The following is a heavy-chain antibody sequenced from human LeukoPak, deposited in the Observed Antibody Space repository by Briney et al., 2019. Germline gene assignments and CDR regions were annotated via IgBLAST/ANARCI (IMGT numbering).Heavy chain of an antibody. CDR2: IYYSGST. CDR3: ARDGIAAARNAFDI. CDR1: GGSISSYY. Sequence: SETLSLTCTASGGSISSYYWCWIRQPPGKGLEWIGHIYYSGSTNYNPSLKSRVTISVDTTKNQFSLKLSTVTAADTAVYYCARDGIAAARNAFDIWGQGTMVTVSS. D-gene: IGHD6-13*01. V-gene: IGHV4-59*01. J-gene: IGHJ3*02.